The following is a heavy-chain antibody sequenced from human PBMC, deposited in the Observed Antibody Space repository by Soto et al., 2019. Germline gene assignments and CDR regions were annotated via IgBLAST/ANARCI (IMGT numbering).Heavy chain of an antibody. CDR3: TTGVTIFGVTYYYYYGMDV. Sequence: GGSLRLSCAASGFTFSNAWMNWVRQAPGKGLEWVGRIKSKTDGGTTDYAAPVKGRFTISRDDSKNTLYLQMNSLKTEDTAVYYCTTGVTIFGVTYYYYYGMDVWGQGTTVTVSS. D-gene: IGHD3-3*01. CDR2: IKSKTDGGTT. V-gene: IGHV3-15*07. J-gene: IGHJ6*02. CDR1: GFTFSNAW.